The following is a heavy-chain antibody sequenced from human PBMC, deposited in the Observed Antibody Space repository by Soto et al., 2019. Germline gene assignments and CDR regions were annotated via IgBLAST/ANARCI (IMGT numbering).Heavy chain of an antibody. D-gene: IGHD3-9*01. J-gene: IGHJ6*01. CDR1: GGSFSGYY. CDR2: INHSGST. CDR3: ARCLKSVSRHYDILTGYYMGYYYGMDV. Sequence: SETLSLTCAVYGGSFSGYYWSWIRQPPGKWLEWIGEINHSGSTNYNPSLKSRVTISVDTSKNQFSLKMSSVTAADTAVSYCARCLKSVSRHYDILTGYYMGYYYGMDVWGQGTTVT. V-gene: IGHV4-34*01.